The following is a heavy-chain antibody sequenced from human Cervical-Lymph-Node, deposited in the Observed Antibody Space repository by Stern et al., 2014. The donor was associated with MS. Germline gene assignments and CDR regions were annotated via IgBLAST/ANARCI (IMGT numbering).Heavy chain of an antibody. Sequence: VQLVESGAEVKKPGSSVKVSCKASGGTFSSYAITWVRQAPGRGLEWMGVIIPMCGTTKYAQKFQGRVTIIADGFTTTAYMELSSLRSEDTAVYYCARRDYYDSSGYYGDAFDIWGQGTMVTVSS. D-gene: IGHD3-22*01. V-gene: IGHV1-69*01. J-gene: IGHJ3*02. CDR2: IIPMCGTT. CDR3: ARRDYYDSSGYYGDAFDI. CDR1: GGTFSSYA.